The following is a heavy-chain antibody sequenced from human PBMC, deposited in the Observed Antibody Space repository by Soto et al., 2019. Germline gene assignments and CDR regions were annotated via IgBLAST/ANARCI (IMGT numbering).Heavy chain of an antibody. Sequence: SVKVSCKASGYTLTGYYLHWVRQAPGQGLEWMGGIIPIFGTANYAQKFQGRVTITADKSTSTAYMELSSLRSEDTAVYYCARVGYSSSFHYFDYWGQGTLVTVSS. CDR3: ARVGYSSSFHYFDY. J-gene: IGHJ4*02. CDR1: GYTLTGYY. D-gene: IGHD6-6*01. V-gene: IGHV1-69*06. CDR2: IIPIFGTA.